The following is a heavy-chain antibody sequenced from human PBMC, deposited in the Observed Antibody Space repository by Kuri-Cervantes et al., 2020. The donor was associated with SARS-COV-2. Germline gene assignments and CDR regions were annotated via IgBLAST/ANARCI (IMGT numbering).Heavy chain of an antibody. J-gene: IGHJ6*02. D-gene: IGHD5-12*01. CDR2: INPNSGGT. V-gene: IGHV1-2*04. Sequence: ASVTVSCKASGYTFTGYYMHWVRQAPGQGLEWMGWINPNSGGTNNAQKFQGWVPMTRDESISTAYMELSRPGPDDKAVYYCARDTIKGYNHNHGMDVWGQGTTVTVSS. CDR3: ARDTIKGYNHNHGMDV. CDR1: GYTFTGYY.